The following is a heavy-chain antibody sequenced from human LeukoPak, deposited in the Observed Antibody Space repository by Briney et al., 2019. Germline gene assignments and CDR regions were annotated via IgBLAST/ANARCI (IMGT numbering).Heavy chain of an antibody. CDR2: ISSGSSAI. CDR1: GFTFSSYA. D-gene: IGHD4-17*01. V-gene: IGHV3-21*01. CDR3: ARGHTAVTRHFDF. Sequence: GGSLRLSCGASGFTFSSYAMSWVRQAPGKGLEWVSIISSGSSAIFSADALKGRFTISRDDAKNLLYLDMNSLRAEDTAVYYCARGHTAVTRHFDFWGQGTLVSVSS. J-gene: IGHJ4*02.